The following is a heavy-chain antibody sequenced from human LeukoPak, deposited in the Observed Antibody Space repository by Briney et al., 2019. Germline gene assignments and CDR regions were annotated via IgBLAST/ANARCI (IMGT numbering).Heavy chain of an antibody. J-gene: IGHJ6*02. Sequence: GGSLRLSCAASGFTVSSNYMSWVRQAPGKGLEWVSVIYSGGSTYYADSVKGRFTISRDNSKNTLYLQMNSLRAEDTAVYYCARANLYSSGWEGYYYYGMDVWGQGTTVTVSS. D-gene: IGHD6-19*01. CDR1: GFTVSSNY. CDR3: ARANLYSSGWEGYYYYGMDV. CDR2: IYSGGST. V-gene: IGHV3-53*01.